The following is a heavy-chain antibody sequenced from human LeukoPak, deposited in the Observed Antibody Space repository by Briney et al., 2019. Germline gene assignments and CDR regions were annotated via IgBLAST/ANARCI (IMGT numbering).Heavy chain of an antibody. CDR1: GGSISSYY. CDR3: AMYYYDSSGYYPNSCYCYYYMDV. V-gene: IGHV4-59*01. CDR2: IYYSGST. J-gene: IGHJ6*03. D-gene: IGHD3-22*01. Sequence: PSETLSLTRTVSGGSISSYYWSWIRQPPGKGLEWIGYIYYSGSTNYNPSLKSRVTISVDTSKNQFSLKLSSVTAADTAVYYCAMYYYDSSGYYPNSCYCYYYMDVWGKGTTVTVSS.